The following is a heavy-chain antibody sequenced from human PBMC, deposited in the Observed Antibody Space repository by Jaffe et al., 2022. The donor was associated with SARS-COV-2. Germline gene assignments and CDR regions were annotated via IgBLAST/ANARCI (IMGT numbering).Heavy chain of an antibody. J-gene: IGHJ6*02. D-gene: IGHD3-16*01. Sequence: QVQLQESGPGLVKPSQTLSLTCTVSGGSISSGDYYWSWIRQPPGKGLEWIGYIYYSGSTYYNPSLKSRVTISVDTSKNQFSLKLSSVTAADTAVYYCARGLRITFGGGRGYGMDVWGQGTTVTVSS. CDR3: ARGLRITFGGGRGYGMDV. CDR1: GGSISSGDYY. V-gene: IGHV4-30-4*01. CDR2: IYYSGST.